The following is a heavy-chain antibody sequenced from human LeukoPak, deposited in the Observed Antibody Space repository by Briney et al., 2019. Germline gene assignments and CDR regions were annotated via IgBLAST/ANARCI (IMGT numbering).Heavy chain of an antibody. CDR2: ISGSGGST. CDR1: GFTFSSYA. CDR3: AREKGRRNYYDSSGYEFDY. Sequence: PGGSLRLSCAASGFTFSSYAMSWVRQAPGKGLEWVSAISGSGGSTYYADSVKGRFTISRDNSKNTLYLQMNSLRDEDTAVYYCAREKGRRNYYDSSGYEFDYWGQGTLVTVSS. J-gene: IGHJ4*02. V-gene: IGHV3-23*01. D-gene: IGHD3-22*01.